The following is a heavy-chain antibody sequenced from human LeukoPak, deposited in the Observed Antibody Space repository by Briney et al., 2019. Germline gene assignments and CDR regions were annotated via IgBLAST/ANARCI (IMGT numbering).Heavy chain of an antibody. J-gene: IGHJ3*02. CDR1: GGSISSGSYY. D-gene: IGHD1-26*01. CDR2: IYTSGST. CDR3: ARRAIVGAENAFDI. V-gene: IGHV4-61*02. Sequence: SQTLSHTCTVSGGSISSGSYYLSWIRQPAGKGLEWIGRIYTSGSTNYNPSLKSRVTISVDTSKNQFSLKLSSVTAADTAVYYCARRAIVGAENAFDIWGQGTMVTVSS.